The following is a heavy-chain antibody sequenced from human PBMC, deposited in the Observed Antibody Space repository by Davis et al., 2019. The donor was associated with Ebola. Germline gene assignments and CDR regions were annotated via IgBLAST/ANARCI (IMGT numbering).Heavy chain of an antibody. Sequence: GESLKISCAASGFTFSSYAMSWVRQAPGKGLEWVSGISGVGYNTYHADSVKGRFTISRDNSKNTLYLQVNSLSGDDTALYYCATCGFCVSTSGVDYWGQGTLVTVSS. CDR2: ISGVGYNT. D-gene: IGHD5/OR15-5a*01. V-gene: IGHV3-23*01. J-gene: IGHJ4*02. CDR3: ATCGFCVSTSGVDY. CDR1: GFTFSSYA.